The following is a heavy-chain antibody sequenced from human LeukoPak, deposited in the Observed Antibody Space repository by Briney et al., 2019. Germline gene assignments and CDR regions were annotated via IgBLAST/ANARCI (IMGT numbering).Heavy chain of an antibody. CDR2: ISYDGSNK. Sequence: GRSLRLSCAASGFTFSSYAMHWVRQAPGKGLEWVAVISYDGSNKYYADSVKGRFTISRDNSKNTLYLQMNSLRAEDTAVYYCARDRWSRAPGCYFDYWGQGTLVTVSS. D-gene: IGHD3-3*01. V-gene: IGHV3-30-3*01. J-gene: IGHJ4*02. CDR1: GFTFSSYA. CDR3: ARDRWSRAPGCYFDY.